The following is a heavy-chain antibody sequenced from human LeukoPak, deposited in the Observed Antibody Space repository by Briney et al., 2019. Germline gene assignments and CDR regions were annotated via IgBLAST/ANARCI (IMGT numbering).Heavy chain of an antibody. V-gene: IGHV4-39*01. CDR2: IYYSGST. CDR3: ARGDSSGYYHAFDI. J-gene: IGHJ3*02. D-gene: IGHD3-22*01. CDR1: GGSISSSSYY. Sequence: SETLSLTCTVSGGSISSSSYYWGWIRQPPGKGLEWIGSIYYSGSTYYNPSLKSRVTISVDTSKNQFSLKLSSVTAADTAVYYCARGDSSGYYHAFDIWGQGTMVTVSS.